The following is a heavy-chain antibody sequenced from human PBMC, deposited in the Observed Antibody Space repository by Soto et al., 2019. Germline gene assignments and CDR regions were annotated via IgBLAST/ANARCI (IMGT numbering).Heavy chain of an antibody. CDR3: ALIKDCSRTDCYLASFDP. CDR2: IFSNDDK. D-gene: IGHD2-2*01. CDR1: GLSLSSGRLG. Sequence: GAGPTLVNPTAPLTLTCTVSGLSLSSGRLGVSWIRQPPGKALEWLAHIFSNDDKSYSTSLRSRLTISKDTSRGQVVLTMTNMDPMDSATYYCALIKDCSRTDCYLASFDPWGQGTLVTVSS. J-gene: IGHJ5*02. V-gene: IGHV2-26*01.